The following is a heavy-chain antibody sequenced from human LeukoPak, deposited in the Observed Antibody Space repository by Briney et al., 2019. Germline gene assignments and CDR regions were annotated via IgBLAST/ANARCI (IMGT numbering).Heavy chain of an antibody. CDR1: GYTFTSYG. V-gene: IGHV1-18*01. CDR3: AREDGSGSYYNPFDY. CDR2: ISAYNGNT. Sequence: GASVKVSCKASGYTFTSYGISWVRQAPGQGLEWMGWISAYNGNTNYAQKFQGRVTITADKSTSTAYMELSSLRSEDTAVYYCAREDGSGSYYNPFDYWGQGTLVIVSS. J-gene: IGHJ4*02. D-gene: IGHD3-10*01.